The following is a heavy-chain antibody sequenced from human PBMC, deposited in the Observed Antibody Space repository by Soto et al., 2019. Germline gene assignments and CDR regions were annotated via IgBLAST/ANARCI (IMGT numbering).Heavy chain of an antibody. V-gene: IGHV4-30-4*01. D-gene: IGHD1-26*01. CDR1: GVSMTGGDYH. J-gene: IGHJ4*01. CDR3: ARAPFSGTSPFDY. Sequence: SETLSLTCTVSGVSMTGGDYHCSWIRQPPWKGLEWIGYIYHSGTTDYNLSLRGRSTIAIDTSKNQFSLKLTSVTAADTAVYYCARAPFSGTSPFDYWGHGALVTVSS. CDR2: IYHSGTT.